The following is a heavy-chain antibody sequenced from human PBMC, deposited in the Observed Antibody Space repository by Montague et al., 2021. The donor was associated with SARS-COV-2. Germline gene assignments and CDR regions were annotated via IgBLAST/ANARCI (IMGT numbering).Heavy chain of an antibody. CDR1: GFSLSTSGVG. CDR3: AHSRYYYYDSSGYRVYYFDY. V-gene: IGHV2-5*02. D-gene: IGHD3-22*01. J-gene: IGHJ4*02. CDR2: IYWDDDK. Sequence: PALVKPTQTLTLTCTFSGFSLSTSGVGVGWIRQPPGKALEWLALIYWDDDKRYSPSLKSRLTITKDTSKNQVVLTMTNMDPVDTATYYCAHSRYYYYDSSGYRVYYFDYWGQGTLVNVSS.